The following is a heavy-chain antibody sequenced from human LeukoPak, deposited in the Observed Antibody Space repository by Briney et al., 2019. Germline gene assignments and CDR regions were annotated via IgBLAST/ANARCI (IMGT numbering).Heavy chain of an antibody. Sequence: PGGSLRLSCAASGFSFSNFYMSWIRQAPGKGLEWISYVSNSGSTMYYADSVKGRFAISRDNSKNTLYLQMNSLRVEDTVVYYCASNFYDGSGYYYRWFDPWGQGTLVTVSS. D-gene: IGHD3-22*01. J-gene: IGHJ5*02. V-gene: IGHV3-11*01. CDR1: GFSFSNFY. CDR3: ASNFYDGSGYYYRWFDP. CDR2: VSNSGSTM.